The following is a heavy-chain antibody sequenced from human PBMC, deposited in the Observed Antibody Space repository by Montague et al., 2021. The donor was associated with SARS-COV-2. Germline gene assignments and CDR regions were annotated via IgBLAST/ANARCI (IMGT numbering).Heavy chain of an antibody. V-gene: IGHV3-66*01. CDR3: ARDVVVGAATGVHYYYYGMDV. J-gene: IGHJ6*02. CDR1: GFTVSSNY. Sequence: SLRLSCAASGFTVSSNYMSWVRQAPGKGLEWVSVIYSGGSTYYADSVKGRFTISRDNSKNTLYLQMNSLRAEDTAVYYCARDVVVGAATGVHYYYYGMDVWGQGTTVTVSS. CDR2: IYSGGST. D-gene: IGHD2-15*01.